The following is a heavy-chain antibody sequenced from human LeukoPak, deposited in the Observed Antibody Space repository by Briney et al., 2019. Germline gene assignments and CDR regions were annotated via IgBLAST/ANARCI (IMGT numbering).Heavy chain of an antibody. CDR1: GGSISSSSYY. V-gene: IGHV4-39*01. J-gene: IGHJ4*02. Sequence: SDTLSLTCTVSGGSISSSSYYWGWIRQPPGKGLEWIGSIYYSGTTYYNPSLKSRVTISVDTSKNQFSLKLCSVTAADTAVYYCARNLRPATLDYWGQGTLVTVSS. D-gene: IGHD1-1*01. CDR3: ARNLRPATLDY. CDR2: IYYSGTT.